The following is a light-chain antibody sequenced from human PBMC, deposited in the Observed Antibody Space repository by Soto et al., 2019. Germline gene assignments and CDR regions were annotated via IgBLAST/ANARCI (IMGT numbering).Light chain of an antibody. J-gene: IGKJ1*01. CDR3: QHYDASQWT. CDR1: QSVDSRY. Sequence: EIVLTQSPGTLSLAPGERATVSCRASQSVDSRYFTWYQHKSGQAPRLLIYGASSRATHIPDRFSGSGSGTDFTLSISRLEPEDFAVYYCQHYDASQWTFGQGTKVDIK. V-gene: IGKV3-20*01. CDR2: GAS.